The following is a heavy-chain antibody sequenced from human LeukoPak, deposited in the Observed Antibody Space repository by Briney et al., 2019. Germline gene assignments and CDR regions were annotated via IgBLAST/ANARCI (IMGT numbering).Heavy chain of an antibody. CDR1: GGSMNSYY. J-gene: IGHJ6*03. Sequence: SETLSLTCTVSGGSMNSYYWSWVRQPAGKGLEWIGLIYTSGYTRYNPSLRSRVIMSVDTSKNQFSLKLTPVTAADTAVYYCARGDCGGAGCLSRYYYYYMDVWGEGTTVTVSS. V-gene: IGHV4-4*07. CDR3: ARGDCGGAGCLSRYYYYYMDV. D-gene: IGHD2-15*01. CDR2: IYTSGYT.